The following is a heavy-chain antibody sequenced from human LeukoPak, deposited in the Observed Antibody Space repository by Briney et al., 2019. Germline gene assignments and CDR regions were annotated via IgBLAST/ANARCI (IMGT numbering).Heavy chain of an antibody. CDR1: GGSISSGGYY. V-gene: IGHV4-31*03. CDR2: IYYSGST. J-gene: IGHJ4*02. Sequence: PSETLSLTCTVSGGSISSGGYYWSWIRQHPGKGLEWIGYIYYSGSTYYNPSLKSRVTISVDTPKNQFSLKLSSVTAADTAVYYCARRRPHEPYFDYWGQGTLVTVSS. CDR3: ARRRPHEPYFDY.